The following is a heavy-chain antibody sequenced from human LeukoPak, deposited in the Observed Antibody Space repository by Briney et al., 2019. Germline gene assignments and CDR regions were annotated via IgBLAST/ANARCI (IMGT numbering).Heavy chain of an antibody. V-gene: IGHV3-30*04. D-gene: IGHD3-22*01. CDR3: ARDGAEYYYDSSGYIPYYFDY. J-gene: IGHJ4*02. CDR1: GFTFSNFA. CDR2: ISYDGSNK. Sequence: PGGSLRLSCAASGFTFSNFAMHWVRQAPGKGLEWVAVISYDGSNKYYADSVKGRFTISRDNSKNTLYLQMNSLRAEDTAVYYCARDGAEYYYDSSGYIPYYFDYWGQGTLVTVSS.